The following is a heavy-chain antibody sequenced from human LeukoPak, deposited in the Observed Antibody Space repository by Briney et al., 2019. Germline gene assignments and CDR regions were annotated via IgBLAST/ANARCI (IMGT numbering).Heavy chain of an antibody. CDR3: AREASSGGGYYYYYMDV. V-gene: IGHV1-69*13. D-gene: IGHD6-6*01. J-gene: IGHJ6*03. Sequence: SVKVSCKASGGTFSSYAISWVRQAPGQGLEWMGGIIPIFGTANYAQKFQGRVTNTADESTSTAYMELSSLRSEDTAVYYCAREASSGGGYYYYYMDVWGKGTTVTVSS. CDR1: GGTFSSYA. CDR2: IIPIFGTA.